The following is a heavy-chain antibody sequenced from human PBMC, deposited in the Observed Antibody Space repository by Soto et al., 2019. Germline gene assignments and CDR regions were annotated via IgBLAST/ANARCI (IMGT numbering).Heavy chain of an antibody. CDR3: AREGHFRVLYYYYGMDV. V-gene: IGHV1-18*01. Sequence: ASVKVSCKASGYTFTSYGISWVRQAPGQGLEWMGWISAYNGNTNHAQKLQGRVTMTTDTSTSTAYMELRSLRSDDTAVYYCAREGHFRVLYYYYGMDVWGQGTTVTVYS. CDR2: ISAYNGNT. CDR1: GYTFTSYG. D-gene: IGHD3-3*02. J-gene: IGHJ6*02.